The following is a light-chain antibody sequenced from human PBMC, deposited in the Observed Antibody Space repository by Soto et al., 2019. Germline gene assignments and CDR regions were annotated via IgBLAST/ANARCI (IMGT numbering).Light chain of an antibody. CDR2: EGS. Sequence: QAVLTQPASVSGSPGQSITISCTGTSSDVGSYNLVSWYQQHPGKAPKVMIYEGSKRPSGVSNRFSGSKSGNTAYLTISGLQAEDEADYYCCSYAGSSTFVVFGGGTKLTVL. CDR1: SSDVGSYNL. V-gene: IGLV2-23*03. CDR3: CSYAGSSTFVV. J-gene: IGLJ2*01.